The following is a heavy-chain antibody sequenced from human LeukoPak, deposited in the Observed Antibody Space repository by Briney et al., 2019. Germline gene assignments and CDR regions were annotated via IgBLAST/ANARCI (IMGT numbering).Heavy chain of an antibody. J-gene: IGHJ4*02. V-gene: IGHV3-21*01. CDR3: ARDTVHFDY. CDR1: GFTFSSYS. Sequence: PGGSLRLSCAASGFTFSSYSMNWVRQAPGKGLEWVSSISSSSSYTYYADSVKGRFTISRDNAKNSLYLQMNSLRAEDTAVYYCARDTVHFDYWGQGTLVTVSS. CDR2: ISSSSSYT.